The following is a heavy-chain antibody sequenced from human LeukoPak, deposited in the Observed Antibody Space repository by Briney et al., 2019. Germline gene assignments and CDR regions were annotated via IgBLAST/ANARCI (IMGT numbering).Heavy chain of an antibody. Sequence: QSGGSLRLSCAASGVTSNYFTWVRQAPGKGLEWVSVIYNGGTTYYADSVKGRFTISRDNTKSTLFVYLQMNSLSTDDTAVYYCAGGGEAARSLHYWGQGTLVTVSS. D-gene: IGHD6-6*01. V-gene: IGHV3-66*02. J-gene: IGHJ4*02. CDR2: IYNGGTT. CDR3: AGGGEAARSLHY. CDR1: GVTSNY.